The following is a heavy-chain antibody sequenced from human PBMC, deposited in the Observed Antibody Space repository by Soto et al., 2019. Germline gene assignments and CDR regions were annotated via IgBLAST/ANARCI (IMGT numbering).Heavy chain of an antibody. V-gene: IGHV3-21*01. CDR3: ARGYGDYDAHFDY. CDR1: GFTFSSYS. CDR2: ISSSSSYI. D-gene: IGHD4-17*01. J-gene: IGHJ4*02. Sequence: EVQLVESGGGLVKPGGSLRLSCAASGFTFSSYSMNWVRQAPGKGLEWVSSISSSSSYIYYADSVKGRFTISRDNAKNSLYRQMNGLRAEDTAVYYCARGYGDYDAHFDYWGQGTLVTVSS.